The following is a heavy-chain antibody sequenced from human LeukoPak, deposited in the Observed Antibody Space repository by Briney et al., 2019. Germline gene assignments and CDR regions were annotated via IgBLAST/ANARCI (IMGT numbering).Heavy chain of an antibody. CDR1: RFTFSSYW. V-gene: IGHV3-7*01. J-gene: IGHJ3*02. D-gene: IGHD3-22*01. CDR2: IKQDGSEK. Sequence: PGGSLRFSCAPSRFTFSSYWMSWVRQAPGKGLEWVADIKQDGSEKYYVDSVKGRFTISRDNAKNSLFLQMNSLRAEDTAVYYCARDRGTYYYDTTSHYDAFDIWGQGTMVTVSS. CDR3: ARDRGTYYYDTTSHYDAFDI.